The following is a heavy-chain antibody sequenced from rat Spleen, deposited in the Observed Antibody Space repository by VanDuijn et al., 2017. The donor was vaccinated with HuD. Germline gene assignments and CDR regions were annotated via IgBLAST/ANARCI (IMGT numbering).Heavy chain of an antibody. D-gene: IGHD1-12*03. Sequence: EVQLVESGGGLVQPGRSLKLSWAASGFTFTNYDMAWVRQAPTKGLEWIASISSGGGNAYYRDSVKGRFTVSRDNAKNTQYLLMDSLRSEDTATYYCARRDGYYHVGWFAYWGQGTLVTVSS. J-gene: IGHJ3*01. V-gene: IGHV5S13*01. CDR3: ARRDGYYHVGWFAY. CDR2: ISSGGGNA. CDR1: GFTFTNYD.